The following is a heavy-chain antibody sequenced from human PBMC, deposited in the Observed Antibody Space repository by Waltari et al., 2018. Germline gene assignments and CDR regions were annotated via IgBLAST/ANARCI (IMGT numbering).Heavy chain of an antibody. J-gene: IGHJ4*02. D-gene: IGHD3-22*01. CDR3: ARHGSGGRYYYDSSGYPY. V-gene: IGHV5-51*01. CDR2: IYPGDSDT. CDR1: GYSFTSYW. Sequence: EVQLVQSGAEVKKPGESLKISCKGSGYSFTSYWIGWVRQLPGKGLEWMGIIYPGDSDTRYSPSFQCQVTISADKSISTAYLQWSSLKASDTAMYYCARHGSGGRYYYDSSGYPYWGQGTLVTVSS.